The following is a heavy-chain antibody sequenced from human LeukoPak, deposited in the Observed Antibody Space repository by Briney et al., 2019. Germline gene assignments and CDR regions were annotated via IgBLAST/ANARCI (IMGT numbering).Heavy chain of an antibody. CDR3: ARDFAVITEGSGY. Sequence: GGSLRLSCAAPGVTVSSNYMSWVRQAPGKGLEWVSVIYSGGSTYYADSVKGRFTISRDNSKNTLYLQMNSLRAEDTAVYYCARDFAVITEGSGYWGQGTLVTVSS. J-gene: IGHJ4*02. CDR1: GVTVSSNY. D-gene: IGHD3-22*01. V-gene: IGHV3-66*01. CDR2: IYSGGST.